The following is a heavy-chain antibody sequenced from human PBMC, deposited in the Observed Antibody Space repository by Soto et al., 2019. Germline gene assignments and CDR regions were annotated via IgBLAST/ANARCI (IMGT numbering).Heavy chain of an antibody. D-gene: IGHD6-19*01. CDR3: ARDRGVAPPVAGNTHYYYYMDV. Sequence: QDQLVQSGVEVKKPGASVKVSCKASGYSFTNYGITWVRQAPGQGFEWMGWISAYNGNTNYAQKFQGRVTLTTDASTSTAYLELGSLRSDDTAVYYCARDRGVAPPVAGNTHYYYYMDVWGEGTTVTVSS. J-gene: IGHJ6*03. V-gene: IGHV1-18*01. CDR2: ISAYNGNT. CDR1: GYSFTNYG.